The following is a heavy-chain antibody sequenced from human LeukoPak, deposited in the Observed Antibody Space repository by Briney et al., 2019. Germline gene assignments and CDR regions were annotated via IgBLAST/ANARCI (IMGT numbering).Heavy chain of an antibody. D-gene: IGHD3-22*01. CDR2: ISSSSSYI. CDR1: GFIVSSNY. J-gene: IGHJ3*02. V-gene: IGHV3-21*01. Sequence: GGSLRLSCAASGFIVSSNYMSWVRQAPGKGLEWVSSISSSSSYIYYADSVKGPFTIPRDNAKNSLYLQMNSLRAEDTAAYYCARDPAEDDSSGYYYRDAFDIWGQGTMVTVSS. CDR3: ARDPAEDDSSGYYYRDAFDI.